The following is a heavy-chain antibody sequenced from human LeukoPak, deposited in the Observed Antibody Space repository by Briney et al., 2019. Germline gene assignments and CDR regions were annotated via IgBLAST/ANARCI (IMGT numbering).Heavy chain of an antibody. CDR3: ARSRNYFDY. CDR2: INSDGSST. CDR1: GFTFSSYC. Sequence: GGLRLSCAASGFTFSSYCMRWVRQDPGKGLVWVSRINSDGSSTSYADSVKGRFTISRDNAKNTLYLQMNSLRAEDTAVYYCARSRNYFDYWGQGTLVTVSS. J-gene: IGHJ4*02. V-gene: IGHV3-74*01.